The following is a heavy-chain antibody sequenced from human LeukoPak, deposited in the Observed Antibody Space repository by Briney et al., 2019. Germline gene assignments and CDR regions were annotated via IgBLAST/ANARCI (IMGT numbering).Heavy chain of an antibody. J-gene: IGHJ4*02. CDR1: GFTFSTYG. V-gene: IGHV3-33*01. CDR2: IWYDGSNK. D-gene: IGHD1-1*01. Sequence: SGGSLRLSCAASGFTFSTYGIHWIRQAPGKGLEWVAAIWYDGSNKYYVDSVKGRFTISRDNSKNTLYLQMNSLRAEDTAVYYCARSYWNDHFDYWGQETLVTVSS. CDR3: ARSYWNDHFDY.